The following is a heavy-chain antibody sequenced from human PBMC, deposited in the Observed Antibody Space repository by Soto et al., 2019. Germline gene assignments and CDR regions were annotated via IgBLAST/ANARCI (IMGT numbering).Heavy chain of an antibody. J-gene: IGHJ4*02. V-gene: IGHV3-23*01. CDR2: ITDSGGRT. D-gene: IGHD1-7*01. CDR3: AKYTAPTTPYLDY. Sequence: GGSLRLSCAASGFTFSSYAMAWVRQAPGKGLEWVSSITDSGGRTYYADSVKGRFTISRDNSKDTLYVQMISLRAEDTAVYYCAKYTAPTTPYLDYWGQGTPVTV. CDR1: GFTFSSYA.